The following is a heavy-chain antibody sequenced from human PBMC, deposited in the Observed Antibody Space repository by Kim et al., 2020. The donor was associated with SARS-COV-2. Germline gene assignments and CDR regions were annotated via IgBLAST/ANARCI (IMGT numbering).Heavy chain of an antibody. J-gene: IGHJ6*02. CDR1: GYSFTSYW. V-gene: IGHV5-51*01. D-gene: IGHD3-22*01. CDR2: IYPGDSDT. CDR3: ASHRDPTYYYDSTPNYYYGMDV. Sequence: GESLKISCKGSGYSFTSYWIGWVRQMPGKGLEWMGIIYPGDSDTRYSPSFQGQVTISADKSISTAYLQWSSLKASDTAMYYCASHRDPTYYYDSTPNYYYGMDVWGQGTTVTVSS.